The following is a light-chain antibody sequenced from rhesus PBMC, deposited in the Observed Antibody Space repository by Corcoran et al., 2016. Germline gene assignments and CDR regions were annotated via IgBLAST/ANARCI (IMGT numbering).Light chain of an antibody. J-gene: IGKJ4*01. CDR1: ENVNNY. V-gene: IGKV1-74*01. CDR3: QQSSNSLT. Sequence: DIQMTQSPSSLSASVGDRVTITCRASENVNNYLNWYQQKPGKAPNLLIYKASTLQSGVPSRFTGSGSGTDFTLTIGSLEPADVGVYYCQQSSNSLTFGGGTKVEIK. CDR2: KAS.